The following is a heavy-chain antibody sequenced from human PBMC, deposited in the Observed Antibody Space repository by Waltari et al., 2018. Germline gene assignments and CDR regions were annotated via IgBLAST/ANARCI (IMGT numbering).Heavy chain of an antibody. CDR3: AREGITMVRGNWYFDL. CDR1: GGSISSSNW. J-gene: IGHJ2*01. D-gene: IGHD3-10*01. CDR2: IYHSGRT. Sequence: QVQLQESGPGLVKPSGTLSLTCAVSGGSISSSNWWSWVRQPPGKGLEWIGEIYHSGRTNDNPSRKSRVTISVDKSKNQFSLKLSSVTAADTAVYYCAREGITMVRGNWYFDLWGRGTLVTVSS. V-gene: IGHV4-4*02.